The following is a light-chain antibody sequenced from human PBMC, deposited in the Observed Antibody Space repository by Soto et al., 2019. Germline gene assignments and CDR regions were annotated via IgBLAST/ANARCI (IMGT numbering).Light chain of an antibody. CDR2: KAS. Sequence: DIQMTHSPSTLSASVGDRATITCRASQTIGSLLAWYQQKAGRAPKLLIYKASTLESGVPSRFSGSRSGTEFTLTISSLQPDDFATYYCQHYNSYPPMYTFGQGTKLEI. V-gene: IGKV1-5*03. CDR1: QTIGSL. J-gene: IGKJ2*01. CDR3: QHYNSYPPMYT.